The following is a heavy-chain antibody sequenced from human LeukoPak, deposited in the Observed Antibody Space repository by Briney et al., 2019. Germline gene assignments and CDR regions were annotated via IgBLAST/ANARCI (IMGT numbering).Heavy chain of an antibody. CDR1: GGSISSNY. V-gene: IGHV4-4*07. D-gene: IGHD5-24*01. J-gene: IGHJ4*02. Sequence: SETLSLTCTVSGGSISSNYWNWIRQPAGKGLEWIGRIYTSGSTRSTNYNASLKSRVTMSVDTSKNQFSLKLSSVTAADTAVYYCTRGPQGRDGYTIDYWGQGTLVTVSS. CDR2: IYTSGSTRST. CDR3: TRGPQGRDGYTIDY.